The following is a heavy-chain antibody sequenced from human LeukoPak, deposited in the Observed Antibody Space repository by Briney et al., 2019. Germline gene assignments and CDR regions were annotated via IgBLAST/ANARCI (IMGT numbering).Heavy chain of an antibody. CDR2: ISSSSSYI. CDR1: GFTFRSYS. Sequence: KPGGSLRLSCAASGFTFRSYSMNWVRQAPGKGLEWVSSISSSSSYIYYADSVKGRFTISRDNAKNSLYLQMNSLRAEDTAVYYCAREVRFLEWLPIFDPWGQGTLVTVSS. J-gene: IGHJ5*02. D-gene: IGHD3-3*01. CDR3: AREVRFLEWLPIFDP. V-gene: IGHV3-21*01.